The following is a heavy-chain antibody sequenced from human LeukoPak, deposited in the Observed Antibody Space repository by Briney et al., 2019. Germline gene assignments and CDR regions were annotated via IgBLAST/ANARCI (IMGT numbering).Heavy chain of an antibody. CDR1: GYTFTSYG. CDR2: ISAYNGNT. CDR3: ARCGGAAAGSPLVWFDP. J-gene: IGHJ5*02. V-gene: IGHV1-18*01. D-gene: IGHD6-13*01. Sequence: ASVKVSCKASGYTFTSYGINWVRQAPGLGLEWMGWISAYNGNTNYAQKFQGRVTMTTDTSTSTVYMELRSLRSDDTAVYYCARCGGAAAGSPLVWFDPWGQGTLVTVSS.